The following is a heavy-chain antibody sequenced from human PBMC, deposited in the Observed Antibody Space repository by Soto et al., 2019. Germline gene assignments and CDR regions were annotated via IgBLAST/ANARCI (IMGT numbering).Heavy chain of an antibody. CDR1: GGSMSPYY. D-gene: IGHD7-27*01. CDR3: ARHSNKTGDFEYYYGMDV. V-gene: IGHV4-59*08. Sequence: SETLSLTCSVFGGSMSPYYWSWIRQSPGKGLEWIANIYYRGNTNYNPSLESRVTISIDTSKNQFSLKLNSLTAADKAVYYCARHSNKTGDFEYYYGMDVCGQGSTVTVS. CDR2: IYYRGNT. J-gene: IGHJ6*02.